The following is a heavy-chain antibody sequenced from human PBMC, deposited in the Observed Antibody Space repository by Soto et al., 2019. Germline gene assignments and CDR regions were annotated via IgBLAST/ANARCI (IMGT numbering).Heavy chain of an antibody. D-gene: IGHD3-9*01. Sequence: SETLSLTCTVSGGSVTSAGDYWSWIRHPPGKGLEWIGYNHYSGNTDYNPSLKSRVTISVDTSKNQFSLKLRSVTPADTAIYYCARVDVRVTSRRYFGYWGQGTLVTVSS. CDR1: GGSVTSAGDY. V-gene: IGHV4-61*08. CDR2: NHYSGNT. CDR3: ARVDVRVTSRRYFGY. J-gene: IGHJ4*02.